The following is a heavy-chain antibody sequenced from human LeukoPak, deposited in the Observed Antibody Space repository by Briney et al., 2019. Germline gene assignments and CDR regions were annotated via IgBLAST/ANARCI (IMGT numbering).Heavy chain of an antibody. J-gene: IGHJ6*04. CDR2: TSSSSSYI. V-gene: IGHV3-21*01. D-gene: IGHD3-10*01. CDR1: GFTFSSYW. CDR3: ARDFQVWFGEAYGMDV. Sequence: GGSLRLSCAASGFTFSSYWMHWVRQAPGKGLEWVSSTSSSSSYIYYADSVKGRFTISRDNAKNSLYLQMNSLRAEDTAVYYCARDFQVWFGEAYGMDVWGKGTTVTVSS.